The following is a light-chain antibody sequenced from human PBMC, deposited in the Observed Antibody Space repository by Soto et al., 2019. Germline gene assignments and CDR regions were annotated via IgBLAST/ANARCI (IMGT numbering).Light chain of an antibody. Sequence: DIQMTQSPSSLSASVGDRATLTCRAGQSISRYLNWYQQKPGKDPKLLIYDESSLQSGVQSRFSGSGSGTDFTLTISSLQPEDFATYYCTQHKTYWTCGHGNKVAI. CDR1: QSISRY. CDR2: DES. V-gene: IGKV1-39*01. J-gene: IGKJ1*01. CDR3: TQHKTYWT.